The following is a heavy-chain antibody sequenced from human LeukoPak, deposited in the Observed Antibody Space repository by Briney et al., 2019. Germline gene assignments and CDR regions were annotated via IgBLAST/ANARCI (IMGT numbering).Heavy chain of an antibody. D-gene: IGHD2-2*01. CDR1: GFMFDDYV. CDR3: AKGYCSSTSCYPGSGY. J-gene: IGHJ4*02. Sequence: GGSLRLSCAASGFMFDDYVMSWVRQVPGKGLEWVSGINWNGGSRDYADSVKGRFTISRDNSKNTLYLQMNSLRAEDTAVYYCAKGYCSSTSCYPGSGYWGQGTLVTVSS. CDR2: INWNGGSR. V-gene: IGHV3-20*04.